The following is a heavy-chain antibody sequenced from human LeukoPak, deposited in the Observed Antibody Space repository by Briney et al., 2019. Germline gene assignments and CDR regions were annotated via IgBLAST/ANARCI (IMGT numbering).Heavy chain of an antibody. J-gene: IGHJ4*02. V-gene: IGHV3-21*01. Sequence: GGSLRLSCAASGFTFSSYSMNWVRQAPGKGLEWVSSISSSSSYIYYADSVKGQFTISRDNAKNSLYLQMNSLRAEDTAVYYYARATDEWELFDYWGQGTLVTVSS. CDR2: ISSSSSYI. D-gene: IGHD1-26*01. CDR1: GFTFSSYS. CDR3: ARATDEWELFDY.